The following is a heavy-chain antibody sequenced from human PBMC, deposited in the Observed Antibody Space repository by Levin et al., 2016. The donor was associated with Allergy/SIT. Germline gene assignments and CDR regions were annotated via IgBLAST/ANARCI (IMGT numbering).Heavy chain of an antibody. Sequence: GGSLRLSCAASGFTFSSYSMNWVRQAPGKGLEWVSYISSSSSTIYYADSVKGRFTISRDNAKNSLYLQMNSLRDEDTAVYYCARVRGSYNRGERGYFDYWGQGTLVTVSS. CDR1: GFTFSSYS. D-gene: IGHD1-26*01. V-gene: IGHV3-48*02. CDR2: ISSSSSTI. CDR3: ARVRGSYNRGERGYFDY. J-gene: IGHJ4*02.